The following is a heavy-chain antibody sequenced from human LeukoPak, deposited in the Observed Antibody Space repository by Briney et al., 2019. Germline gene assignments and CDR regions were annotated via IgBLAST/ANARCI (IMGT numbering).Heavy chain of an antibody. CDR1: GFTFSNAW. V-gene: IGHV3-23*01. D-gene: IGHD3-16*02. CDR2: ISGGGGNT. J-gene: IGHJ4*02. Sequence: GGSLRLSCAASGFTFSNAWMSWVRQAPGKGLEWVSAISGGGGNTYCADSVKGRFTMSRDNSKNTLYLQMNSLRAEDTAVYFCAKTVSGSHSYQGGDYWGQGTLVTVST. CDR3: AKTVSGSHSYQGGDY.